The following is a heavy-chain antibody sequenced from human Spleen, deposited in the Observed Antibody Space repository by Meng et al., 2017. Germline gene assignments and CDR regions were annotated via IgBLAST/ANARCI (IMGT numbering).Heavy chain of an antibody. Sequence: HLPLQEQGPVLVKPSSTLSPPGTVSGASVPSSTYYWGWIRQPPGKGLEWIGSMYHSGPTFYNSSLKSRATISMDTSKNQFSLKLSSVTAADTAVYYCARSEYYYDTSGFYFDSWGQGTLVTVSS. CDR1: GASVPSSTYY. V-gene: IGHV4-39*07. D-gene: IGHD3-22*01. J-gene: IGHJ4*02. CDR2: MYHSGPT. CDR3: ARSEYYYDTSGFYFDS.